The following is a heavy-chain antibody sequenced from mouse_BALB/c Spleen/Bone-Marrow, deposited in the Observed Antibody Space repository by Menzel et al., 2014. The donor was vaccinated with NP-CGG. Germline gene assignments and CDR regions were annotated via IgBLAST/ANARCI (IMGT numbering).Heavy chain of an antibody. Sequence: QVQLKESGPGLVAPSQRLSITCTVSGFSLTGYGVSWVRQPPGKGLEWLGMIWGDGSTDYNSALKSRLNISKDNSKSQVFLKMNSLQTDDTARYYCARDSFLITRALDFWGQGTSVTVSS. CDR1: GFSLTGYG. V-gene: IGHV2-6-7*01. D-gene: IGHD2-4*01. CDR3: ARDSFLITRALDF. J-gene: IGHJ4*01. CDR2: IWGDGST.